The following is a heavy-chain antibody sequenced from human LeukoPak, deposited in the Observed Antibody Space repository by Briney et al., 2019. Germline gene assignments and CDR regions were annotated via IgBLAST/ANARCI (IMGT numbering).Heavy chain of an antibody. D-gene: IGHD3-22*01. J-gene: IGHJ4*02. V-gene: IGHV3-48*03. CDR2: ISSSGSTI. Sequence: GGSLRLSCAASGFTFSSYEMNWVRQAPGKGLEWVSYISSSGSTIYYADSVKGRFTISRDNATNSLYLQMNSLRAEDTAVYYCARGFHRRLYDSSAYHPYWGQGTLVTVSS. CDR1: GFTFSSYE. CDR3: ARGFHRRLYDSSAYHPY.